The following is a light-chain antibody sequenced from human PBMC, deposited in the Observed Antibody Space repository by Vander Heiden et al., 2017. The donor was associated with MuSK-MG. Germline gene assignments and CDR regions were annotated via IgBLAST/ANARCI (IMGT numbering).Light chain of an antibody. CDR3: QNDNSAPLT. J-gene: IGKJ4*01. V-gene: IGKV1-27*01. CDR2: AAS. CDR1: QDISKY. Sequence: DIQLTQSPSALSASVGDRVTISCRASQDISKYLAWYQQKPGKAPKLLIYAASTLQSGVPSRFSGGGSLTDFTLTISSLQLEDIAAYYSQNDNSAPLTFGGGTKVKIK.